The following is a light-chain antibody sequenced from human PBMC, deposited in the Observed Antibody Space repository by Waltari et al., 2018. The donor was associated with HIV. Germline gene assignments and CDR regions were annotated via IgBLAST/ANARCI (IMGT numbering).Light chain of an antibody. CDR1: FASITSRLY. V-gene: IGLV7-46*01. Sequence: QVVLTQEPSLTVSPGGTVTLTCPSVFASITSRLYPYWFQQKSDQAPRTLIYDTEKRHPWTPARFSASLVGGLATLTLSGAQLEDEGDYYCSVLFSSTRVFGGGTRLTV. CDR3: SVLFSSTRV. CDR2: DTE. J-gene: IGLJ3*02.